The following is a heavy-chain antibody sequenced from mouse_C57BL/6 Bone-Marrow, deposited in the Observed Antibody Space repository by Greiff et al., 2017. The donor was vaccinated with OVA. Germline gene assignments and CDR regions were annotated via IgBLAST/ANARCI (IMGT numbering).Heavy chain of an antibody. CDR3: ARSIFITTVDYAMDY. CDR1: GFTFTDYY. Sequence: EVKLMESGGGLVQPGGSLSLSCAASGFTFTDYYMSWVRQPPGKALEWLGFIRNKANGYTTEYSASLKGRFTISRDNSQSILYLQMNALRAEDSATYYCARSIFITTVDYAMDYWGQGTSVTVSS. V-gene: IGHV7-3*01. J-gene: IGHJ4*01. CDR2: IRNKANGYTT. D-gene: IGHD1-1*01.